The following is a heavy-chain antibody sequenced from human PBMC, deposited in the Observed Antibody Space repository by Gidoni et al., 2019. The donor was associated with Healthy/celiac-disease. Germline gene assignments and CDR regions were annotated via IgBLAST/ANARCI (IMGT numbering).Heavy chain of an antibody. CDR3: ARRSRRPYYYYGMDV. Sequence: QVQLQESGPGLVQPSETLSLTCTVSGGSISSYYWSWIRQPPGKGLEWIGYIYYSGSTNYNPSLKSRVTISVDTSKNQFSLKLSSVTAADTAVYYCARRSRRPYYYYGMDVWGQGTTVTVSS. CDR2: IYYSGST. CDR1: GGSISSYY. V-gene: IGHV4-59*01. J-gene: IGHJ6*02.